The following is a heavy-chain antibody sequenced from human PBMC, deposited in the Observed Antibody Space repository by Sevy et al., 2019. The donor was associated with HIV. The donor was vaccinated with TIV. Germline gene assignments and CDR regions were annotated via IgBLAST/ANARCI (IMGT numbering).Heavy chain of an antibody. CDR2: MYYSGST. V-gene: IGHV4-39*01. CDR3: ARHRDYVTMVRGIDQ. CDR1: GGSISSSGSY. J-gene: IGHJ4*02. Sequence: SETLSLTCTVSGGSISSSGSYWGWIRQPPGKGLEWIGSMYYSGSTYHSPSLKTRITISVDTSKIRFSLRLSSVMAADTAVYYCARHRDYVTMVRGIDQWGQGTLVTVSS. D-gene: IGHD3-10*01.